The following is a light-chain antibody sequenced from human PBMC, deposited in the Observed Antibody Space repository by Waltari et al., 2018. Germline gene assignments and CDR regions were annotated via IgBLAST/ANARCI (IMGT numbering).Light chain of an antibody. CDR3: QQHDTSPWT. J-gene: IGKJ1*01. CDR1: QSVRRSF. Sequence: ELVFTQSPGALSLSPGERASLSCRASQSVRRSFLAWYQQKPGQAPRLPIYGPSRRATGVPDRFSGSGSGTDFTLTISRLEPEDFAVYYCQQHDTSPWTFGQGTKVDLK. CDR2: GPS. V-gene: IGKV3-20*01.